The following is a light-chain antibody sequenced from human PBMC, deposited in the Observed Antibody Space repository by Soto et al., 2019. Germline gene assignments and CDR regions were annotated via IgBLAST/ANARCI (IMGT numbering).Light chain of an antibody. J-gene: IGKJ1*01. CDR3: QQYKNGWT. V-gene: IGKV3-15*01. CDR1: QSVSSY. Sequence: EIVMTQSPATLSVSPVERATLSCMASQSVSSYLAWYQQKPGQAPRLLIYGASTRVTGIPARFSGSGSGTEFTLTISSLQSEDFAVYYCQQYKNGWTFGQGTKVDIK. CDR2: GAS.